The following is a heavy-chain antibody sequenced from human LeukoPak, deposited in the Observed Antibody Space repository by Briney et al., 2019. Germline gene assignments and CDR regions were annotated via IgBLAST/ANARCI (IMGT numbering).Heavy chain of an antibody. CDR2: ISAYNDNT. Sequence: ATLKDSCMLSGYSLTSDGNCWVRQAPEPGNERMGWISAYNDNTNYAQKLQGRVTMTTDTSTSTAYMELRSLRSDDTDVYYCARPHISSIWYRFDYWGQGTLVTVSS. V-gene: IGHV1-18*01. J-gene: IGHJ4*02. D-gene: IGHD6-13*01. CDR3: ARPHISSIWYRFDY. CDR1: GYSLTSDG.